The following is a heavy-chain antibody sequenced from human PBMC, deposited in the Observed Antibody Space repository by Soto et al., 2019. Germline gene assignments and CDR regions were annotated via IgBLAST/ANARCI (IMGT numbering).Heavy chain of an antibody. Sequence: SVKVSCKASVYTFTSYDINWVRQATGQGLEWMGWMNPNSGNTGYAQKFQGRVTMTRNTSISTAYMELSSLRSEDTAVYYFARGQRQAYYYYGMDVWGQGTTVTASS. CDR2: MNPNSGNT. J-gene: IGHJ6*02. CDR1: VYTFTSYD. V-gene: IGHV1-8*01. CDR3: ARGQRQAYYYYGMDV.